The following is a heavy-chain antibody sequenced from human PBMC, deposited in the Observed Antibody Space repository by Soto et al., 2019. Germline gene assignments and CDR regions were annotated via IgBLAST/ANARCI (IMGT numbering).Heavy chain of an antibody. D-gene: IGHD3-3*01. CDR3: ARVETGLDYYFDY. Sequence: PGGSLRLSCAASGFTFSSYAMSWVRQAPGKGLEWVSAISGSGGSTYYADSVKGRFTISRDNSKNTLYLQMNSLRAEDTAVYYCARVETGLDYYFDYWGQGTLVTVSS. CDR2: ISGSGGST. V-gene: IGHV3-23*01. J-gene: IGHJ4*02. CDR1: GFTFSSYA.